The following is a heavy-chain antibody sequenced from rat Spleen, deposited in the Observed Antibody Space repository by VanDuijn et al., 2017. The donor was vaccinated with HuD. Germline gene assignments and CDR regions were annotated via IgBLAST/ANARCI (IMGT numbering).Heavy chain of an antibody. V-gene: IGHV5-7*01. D-gene: IGHD1-4*01. CDR3: ARLDYPGITDLDY. CDR2: IFYDGSST. CDR1: DFTFSHYY. J-gene: IGHJ2*01. Sequence: EVQLVESGGGLVQPGRSMKLSCAASDFTFSHYYMAWVRQGPTEGLEWVATIFYDGSSTYYRDSVKGRFTISRDNAKSSLYLQMDSLRSEDTATYYCARLDYPGITDLDYWGQGVMVTVSS.